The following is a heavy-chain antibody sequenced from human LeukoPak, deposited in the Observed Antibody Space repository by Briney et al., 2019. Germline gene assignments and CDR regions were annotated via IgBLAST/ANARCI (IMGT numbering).Heavy chain of an antibody. Sequence: PGASVKVSCKASGYTFTNYGFSWVRQAPGQGLEWMGWISAYNGNTNYTQKLQGRVTMTTDAPTSTAYMELRSLRSDDTAVYYCARGAREQQPDYYYGLDVWGQGTTVTVSS. D-gene: IGHD6-13*01. CDR3: ARGAREQQPDYYYGLDV. V-gene: IGHV1-18*01. CDR1: GYTFTNYG. J-gene: IGHJ6*02. CDR2: ISAYNGNT.